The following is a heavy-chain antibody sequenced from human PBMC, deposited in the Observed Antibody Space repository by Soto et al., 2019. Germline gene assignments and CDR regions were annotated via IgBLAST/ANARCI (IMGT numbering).Heavy chain of an antibody. V-gene: IGHV3-23*01. D-gene: IGHD1-26*01. CDR3: ANLLGVSILVGY. CDR1: GFTFSSYA. J-gene: IGHJ4*02. Sequence: GGSLRLSCAASGFTFSSYAMSWVRQAPGKGLEWVSAISGSGGSTYYADSVKGRFTISRDNSKNTLYLQMNSLRAEDTAVYYCANLLGVSILVGYWGQGTLVTVSS. CDR2: ISGSGGST.